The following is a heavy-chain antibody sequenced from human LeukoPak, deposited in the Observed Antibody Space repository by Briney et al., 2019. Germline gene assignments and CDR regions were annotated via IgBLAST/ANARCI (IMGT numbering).Heavy chain of an antibody. J-gene: IGHJ4*02. D-gene: IGHD3-22*01. CDR2: ISGSGGGT. V-gene: IGHV3-23*01. Sequence: GGSLRLSCAASGFTFSSYAMSWVRQAPGKGLEWVSAISGSGGGTYYADSVKGRFTISRDNSKNTLYLQMNSLRAEDTAVYYCAKTEAGYYYDSTTFDYWGQGTLVTVSS. CDR1: GFTFSSYA. CDR3: AKTEAGYYYDSTTFDY.